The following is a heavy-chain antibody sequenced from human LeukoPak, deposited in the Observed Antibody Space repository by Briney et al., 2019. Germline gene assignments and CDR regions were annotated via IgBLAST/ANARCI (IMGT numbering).Heavy chain of an antibody. J-gene: IGHJ4*02. CDR3: ARNSCPSGSCYENRGYFDY. V-gene: IGHV4-61*02. CDR1: GGSISSATYY. CDR2: IYTSGST. Sequence: SETLSLTCTVSGGSISSATYYWSWIRQPAGKGLEWIGRIYTSGSTNYNPSLKSRVTISVDTSKNQFSLKLSSVTAADTAVYYCARNSCPSGSCYENRGYFDYWGQGTLVTVSS. D-gene: IGHD2-15*01.